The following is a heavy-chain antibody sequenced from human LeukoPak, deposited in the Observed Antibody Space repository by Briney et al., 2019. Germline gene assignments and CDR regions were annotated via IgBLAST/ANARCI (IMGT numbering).Heavy chain of an antibody. CDR3: AKVLLSSSSGDY. V-gene: IGHV3-23*01. Sequence: GGSLRLSCAASGFTFSSYAMSWVRQAPGKGLEWVSGISGSGGTTYYADSVKGRFTISRDNSKNTIYLQMNSLRAEDTAVYYCAKVLLSSSSGDYWGQGTLVTVSS. D-gene: IGHD6-6*01. J-gene: IGHJ4*02. CDR1: GFTFSSYA. CDR2: ISGSGGTT.